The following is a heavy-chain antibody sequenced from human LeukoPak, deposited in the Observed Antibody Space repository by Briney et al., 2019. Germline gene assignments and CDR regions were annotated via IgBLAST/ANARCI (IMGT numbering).Heavy chain of an antibody. CDR2: ISWNSGSI. D-gene: IGHD3-10*01. CDR1: GFAFDDYA. J-gene: IGHJ4*02. V-gene: IGHV3-9*01. CDR3: AKDRVHGVVPDY. Sequence: GRSLRLSCAASGFAFDDYAMHWVRQAPGKGLEWVSGISWNSGSIVYGDSVKGRFTISRDNSKNTLYLQMNSLRAKDTAIYYCAKDRVHGVVPDYWGQGTLVTVSS.